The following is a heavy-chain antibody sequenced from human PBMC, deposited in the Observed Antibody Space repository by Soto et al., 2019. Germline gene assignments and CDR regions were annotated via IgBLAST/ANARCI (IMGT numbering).Heavy chain of an antibody. CDR3: AKFISPPYQPVVNDAFDI. CDR2: ISWNSGSI. D-gene: IGHD3-22*01. J-gene: IGHJ3*02. V-gene: IGHV3-9*01. CDR1: GFTFDDYA. Sequence: GGSLRLSCAASGFTFDDYAMHWVRQAPGKGLEWVSGISWNSGSIGYADSVKGRFTISRDNAKNSLYLQMNSLRAEDTALYYCAKFISPPYQPVVNDAFDIWGQGTMVTVSS.